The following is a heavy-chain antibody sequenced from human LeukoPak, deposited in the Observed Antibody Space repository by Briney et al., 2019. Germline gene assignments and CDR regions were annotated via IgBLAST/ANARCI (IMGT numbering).Heavy chain of an antibody. J-gene: IGHJ4*02. Sequence: ASVKVSCKASGYTFTSYYMHWVRQAPGQGLEWMGIINPSGGSTSYAQKFQGRVTMTRDTSTSTVYMELSSLRSADTAVYYCARVLYSNGLYGLLDYWGQGALVTVSS. CDR1: GYTFTSYY. CDR3: ARVLYSNGLYGLLDY. V-gene: IGHV1-46*01. D-gene: IGHD6-19*01. CDR2: INPSGGST.